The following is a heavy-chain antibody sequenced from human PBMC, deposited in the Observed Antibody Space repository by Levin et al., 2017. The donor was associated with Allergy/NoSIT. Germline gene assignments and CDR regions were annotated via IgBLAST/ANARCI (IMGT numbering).Heavy chain of an antibody. CDR2: ITYTGHT. J-gene: IGHJ4*02. Sequence: SETLSLTCTVSGGSISTTGYYWGWIRQLPGKRLEYIGSITYTGHTYYNPSLKSRVTISVDTSKNHFSLSLRSLTTADTPVYYCARHMPGGVPGVVDFWGQGALVAVSS. CDR1: GGSISTTGYY. V-gene: IGHV4-39*01. D-gene: IGHD3-16*01. CDR3: ARHMPGGVPGVVDF.